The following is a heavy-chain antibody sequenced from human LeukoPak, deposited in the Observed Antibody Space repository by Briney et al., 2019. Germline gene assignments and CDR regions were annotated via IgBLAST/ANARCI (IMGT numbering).Heavy chain of an antibody. Sequence: ASVKVSCKAFGYTFTGYYMHWVRQAPGQGLEWMGWINPNSGGTNYAQKFQGRVTMTRDTSISTAYMELSRLRSDDTAVYYCARVDIVVVPAAMRYYYYYMDVWGKGTTVTVSS. CDR2: INPNSGGT. J-gene: IGHJ6*03. CDR1: GYTFTGYY. V-gene: IGHV1-2*02. D-gene: IGHD2-2*01. CDR3: ARVDIVVVPAAMRYYYYYMDV.